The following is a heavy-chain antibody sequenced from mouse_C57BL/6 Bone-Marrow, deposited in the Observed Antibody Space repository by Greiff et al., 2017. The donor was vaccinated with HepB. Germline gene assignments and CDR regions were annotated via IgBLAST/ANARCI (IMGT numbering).Heavy chain of an antibody. J-gene: IGHJ4*01. CDR1: GFTFTDYY. D-gene: IGHD2-13*01. Sequence: EVMLVESGGGLVQPGGSLSLSCAASGFTFTDYYMSWVRQPPGKALEWLGFIRNKANGYTTEYSASVKGRFTISRDNSQSILYLQMNALRAEDSATYYCARYHWGLRYGVYYAMDYWGQGTSVTVSS. V-gene: IGHV7-3*01. CDR2: IRNKANGYTT. CDR3: ARYHWGLRYGVYYAMDY.